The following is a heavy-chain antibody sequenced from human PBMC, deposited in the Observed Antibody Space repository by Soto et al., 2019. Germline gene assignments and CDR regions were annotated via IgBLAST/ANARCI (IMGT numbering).Heavy chain of an antibody. Sequence: VQLVESGGGVVQPGRSLRLSCAASGFTFSDYAMHWVRQAPGKGLEWVAVVSHDGRNTHYGDTVKGRVTISRDSSKNTVSLEMASLRAEDTAVDYCAKGGRQLLFTSDFNSGGQGALVTVSS. J-gene: IGHJ4*02. D-gene: IGHD6-19*01. V-gene: IGHV3-30*18. CDR3: AKGGRQLLFTSDFNS. CDR2: VSHDGRNT. CDR1: GFTFSDYA.